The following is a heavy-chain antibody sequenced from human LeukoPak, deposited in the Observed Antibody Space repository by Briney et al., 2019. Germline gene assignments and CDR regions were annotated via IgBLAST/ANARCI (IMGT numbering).Heavy chain of an antibody. Sequence: ASLKVSCKASGYTFSGHYIHWVRQAPGQGLEWMGGIYPNSGGTNYAQKYQGRVTITRDTSISTAYMDLSRLRSDDTAVYYCARVVGYGDYPFDYWGQGTLVTVSS. CDR3: ARVVGYGDYPFDY. D-gene: IGHD4-17*01. CDR2: IYPNSGGT. J-gene: IGHJ4*02. CDR1: GYTFSGHY. V-gene: IGHV1-2*02.